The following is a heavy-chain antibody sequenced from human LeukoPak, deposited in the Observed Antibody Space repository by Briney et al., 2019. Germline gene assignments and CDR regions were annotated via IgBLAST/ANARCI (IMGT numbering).Heavy chain of an antibody. CDR1: GGSISSSSYY. V-gene: IGHV4-39*01. CDR2: IYYSGST. J-gene: IGHJ4*02. D-gene: IGHD2-2*01. CDR3: ARTPLGVNIVVVPAAHFDY. Sequence: SETLSLTCTVSGGSISSSSYYWGWIRQPPGKGLEWIGSIYYSGSTYYNPSLKSRVTISVDTSKNQFSLKLSSVTAAGTAVYYCARTPLGVNIVVVPAAHFDYWGQGTLVTVSS.